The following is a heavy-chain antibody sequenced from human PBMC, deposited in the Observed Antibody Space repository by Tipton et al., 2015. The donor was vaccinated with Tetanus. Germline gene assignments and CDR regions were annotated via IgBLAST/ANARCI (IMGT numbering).Heavy chain of an antibody. V-gene: IGHV4-39*02. CDR3: ARLSSSANDAHGFDI. J-gene: IGHJ3*02. CDR1: GGSISSTNYY. D-gene: IGHD3-22*01. CDR2: IYYNGNT. Sequence: GLVKPSETLSLTCTVSGGSISSTNYYWGWIRQAPGKGLEWIGSIYYNGNTYYNPALTSRVTMSVDTSKIHFFLRRSSVTAADTAVYYCARLSSSANDAHGFDIWGQGTMVTVSS.